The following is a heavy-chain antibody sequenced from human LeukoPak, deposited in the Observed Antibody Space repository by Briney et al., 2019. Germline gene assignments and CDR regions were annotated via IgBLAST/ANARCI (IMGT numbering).Heavy chain of an antibody. CDR3: ARRRVVRGGHWFDP. D-gene: IGHD3-10*01. J-gene: IGHJ5*02. Sequence: SETLSLTCTVSGGSISSYYWSWIRQPPGKGLEWIGYIYYSGSTNYNPSLKSRVTISVDTSKNQFSLKLSSVTAADTAVYYCARRRVVRGGHWFDPWGQGTLVTVSS. CDR2: IYYSGST. V-gene: IGHV4-59*08. CDR1: GGSISSYY.